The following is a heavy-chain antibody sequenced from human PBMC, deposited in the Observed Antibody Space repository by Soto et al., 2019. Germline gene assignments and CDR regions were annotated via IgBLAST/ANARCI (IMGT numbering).Heavy chain of an antibody. D-gene: IGHD1-26*01. Sequence: ASVKVSCKASGYTFTSYAMHWVRQAPGQRLEWMGWINAGNGNTKYSQKFQGRVTITRDTSASTAYMELSSLRSEDTAVDYCARDPYSGSYYYYYGMDVWGQGTTVTVSS. CDR1: GYTFTSYA. CDR2: INAGNGNT. J-gene: IGHJ6*02. CDR3: ARDPYSGSYYYYYGMDV. V-gene: IGHV1-3*01.